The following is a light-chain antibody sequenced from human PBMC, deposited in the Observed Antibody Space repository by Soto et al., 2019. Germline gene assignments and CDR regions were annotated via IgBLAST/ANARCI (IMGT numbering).Light chain of an antibody. CDR3: QQYYITPYT. Sequence: DIVMTQSPDSLAVSLGERATINCKSSQSVLYSSNNKNYLAWYQQKPGQPPKLLIYWASTRESGVPDRFSGSGSGTDFTLTISSLQAEDLAVYYCQQYYITPYTFGQGTKLEIK. J-gene: IGKJ2*01. V-gene: IGKV4-1*01. CDR2: WAS. CDR1: QSVLYSSNNKNY.